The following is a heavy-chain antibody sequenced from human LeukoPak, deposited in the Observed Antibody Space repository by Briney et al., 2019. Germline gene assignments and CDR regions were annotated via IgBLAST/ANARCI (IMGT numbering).Heavy chain of an antibody. V-gene: IGHV1-2*02. D-gene: IGHD5-12*01. Sequence: ASVKVSCKASGYTFTGYYMHWVRQAPGQGLEWMGWTNPNSGGTNYAQKFQGRVTMTRDTSISTAYMELSRLRSDDTAVYYCAREMNSGYDEGGLEYWGQGTLVTVSS. CDR3: AREMNSGYDEGGLEY. J-gene: IGHJ4*02. CDR1: GYTFTGYY. CDR2: TNPNSGGT.